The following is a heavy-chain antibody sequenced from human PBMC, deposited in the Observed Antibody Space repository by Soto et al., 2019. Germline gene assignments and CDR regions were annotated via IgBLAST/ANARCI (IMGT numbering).Heavy chain of an antibody. CDR1: GYTFTGHY. CDR2: IGPESGAT. CDR3: GRGRSGQIVVFY. Sequence: VQLVQSGAEVKKPGASVKVSCKASGYTFTGHYIHWVRQAPEQGPEWMGEIGPESGATRYAQKFQGRVTMTMDTSVTTVYMELKNLSPDDTAVYYCGRGRSGQIVVFYWGQGTPVTVSS. V-gene: IGHV1-2*02. D-gene: IGHD1-26*01. J-gene: IGHJ4*02.